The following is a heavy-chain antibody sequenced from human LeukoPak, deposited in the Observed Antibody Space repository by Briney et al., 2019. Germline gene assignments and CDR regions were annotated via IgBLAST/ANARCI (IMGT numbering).Heavy chain of an antibody. D-gene: IGHD3-10*01. Sequence: PSQTLSLTCTVSGGSISSGSYYWSWIRQPAGKGLEWIGRIYSSGSANYNPSLKSRVTISVDTSKNQFSLKLSSVTAADTAVYYCASQPAYYSASGTGFDYWGQGTLVTVSS. CDR2: IYSSGSA. CDR3: ASQPAYYSASGTGFDY. J-gene: IGHJ4*02. CDR1: GGSISSGSYY. V-gene: IGHV4-61*02.